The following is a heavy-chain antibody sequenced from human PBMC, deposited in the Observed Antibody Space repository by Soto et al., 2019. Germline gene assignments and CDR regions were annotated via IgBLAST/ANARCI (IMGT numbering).Heavy chain of an antibody. D-gene: IGHD3-3*01. Sequence: SETLSLTCTVSGGSISSYYCSWIGQPAGKGLEWIGRTYITGDSNYSPSLKSRVTMSLDTSKNQFSLKLSSATAADTAVYYCARDMRVFGGMDVWGRGTTVTVSS. J-gene: IGHJ6*02. CDR2: TYITGDS. V-gene: IGHV4-4*07. CDR1: GGSISSYY. CDR3: ARDMRVFGGMDV.